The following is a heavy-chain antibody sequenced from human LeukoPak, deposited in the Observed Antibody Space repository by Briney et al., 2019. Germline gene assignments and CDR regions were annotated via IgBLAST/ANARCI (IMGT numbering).Heavy chain of an antibody. CDR2: ISSSGSTI. CDR3: AELGITMIGGV. V-gene: IGHV3-48*03. Sequence: GGSLRLSCAASGFTFSSYETNWVRQAPGKGLEWVSYISSSGSTIYYADSVKGRFTISRDSAKNSLYLQMNSLRAEGTAVYYCAELGITMIGGVWGKGTTVTISS. CDR1: GFTFSSYE. J-gene: IGHJ6*04. D-gene: IGHD3-10*02.